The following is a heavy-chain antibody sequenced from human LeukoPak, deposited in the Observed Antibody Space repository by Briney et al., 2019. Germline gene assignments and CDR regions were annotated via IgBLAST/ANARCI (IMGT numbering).Heavy chain of an antibody. Sequence: GGSLRLFCAASGFTFSSYAMSWVRQAPGKGLEWVSAISGSGGSTYYADSVKGRFTIYRDNSKNTLYLQMNSLRAEDTAVYYCAKLVVVPAAMPRFDAFDIWGQGTMVTVSS. J-gene: IGHJ3*02. V-gene: IGHV3-23*01. CDR2: ISGSGGST. CDR3: AKLVVVPAAMPRFDAFDI. CDR1: GFTFSSYA. D-gene: IGHD2-2*01.